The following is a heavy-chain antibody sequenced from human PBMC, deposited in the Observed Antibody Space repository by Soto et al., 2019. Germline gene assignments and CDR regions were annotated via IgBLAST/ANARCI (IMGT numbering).Heavy chain of an antibody. Sequence: SETLSLTCTVSGDAIYIGGYYWTWIRQHPGKGLEWIGYIYHTGKTYYNPSLECRVTMSVDTSKNQFSLKLASVTAADTAVYYCARIAAADFYYYYGMDVWGQGTTVTVSS. D-gene: IGHD6-13*01. V-gene: IGHV4-31*03. CDR1: GDAIYIGGYY. CDR3: ARIAAADFYYYYGMDV. CDR2: IYHTGKT. J-gene: IGHJ6*02.